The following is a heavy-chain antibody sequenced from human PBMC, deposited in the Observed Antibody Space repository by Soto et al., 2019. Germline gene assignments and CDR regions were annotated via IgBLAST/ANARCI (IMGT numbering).Heavy chain of an antibody. Sequence: ASVKVSCKASGYTFTSYGISWVRQAPGQGLEWMGWISAYNGNTNYAQKLQGRVTMTTDTSTSTAYMELRSLRSDDTAVYYCARGSRVPTYYYDSSGYLVYWGQGTLVTVSS. CDR1: GYTFTSYG. CDR3: ARGSRVPTYYYDSSGYLVY. D-gene: IGHD3-22*01. CDR2: ISAYNGNT. V-gene: IGHV1-18*04. J-gene: IGHJ4*02.